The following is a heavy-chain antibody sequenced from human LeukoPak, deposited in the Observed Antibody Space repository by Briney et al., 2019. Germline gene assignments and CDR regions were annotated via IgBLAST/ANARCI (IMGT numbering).Heavy chain of an antibody. CDR3: ARVPEGSWFDP. CDR1: GGSISSYY. D-gene: IGHD3-10*01. CDR2: IYYSGST. V-gene: IGHV4-59*01. J-gene: IGHJ5*02. Sequence: SETLSLTCTVSGGSISSYYWSWIRQPPGKGLEWIGFIYYSGSTNYNPSLKSRVTISVDTSKNQFSLKLSSVTAADTAVYYCARVPEGSWFDPWGQGTLVTVSS.